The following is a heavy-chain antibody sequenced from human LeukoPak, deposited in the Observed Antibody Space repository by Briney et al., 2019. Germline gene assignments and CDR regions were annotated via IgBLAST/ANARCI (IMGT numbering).Heavy chain of an antibody. J-gene: IGHJ4*02. CDR1: GGSISSYY. CDR3: ATLVLAASWVQNDY. CDR2: IYYSGST. D-gene: IGHD2-15*01. Sequence: SETLSLTCTVSGGSISSYYWTWIRQPPGKGLEWIGYIYYSGSTNYNPSLKSRVTISVDTSKNQFSLKLSSVTAADTAVYYCATLVLAASWVQNDYWGQGTLVTVSS. V-gene: IGHV4-59*01.